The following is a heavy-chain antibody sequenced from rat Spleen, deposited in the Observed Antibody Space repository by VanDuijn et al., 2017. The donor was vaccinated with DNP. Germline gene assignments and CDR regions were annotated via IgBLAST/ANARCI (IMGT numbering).Heavy chain of an antibody. J-gene: IGHJ3*01. CDR2: ITKTGGST. D-gene: IGHD1-12*02. CDR1: GFTFSSFP. Sequence: EVQLVESGGGLVQPGRSLKLSCAASGFTFSSFPMAWIRQAPGKGLEWVASITKTGGSTYYPDSVKGRFTISRDNAKSTLYLQMDSLRSEDTATYYCTVDRDGSYGVAYWGQGTLVTVSS. CDR3: TVDRDGSYGVAY. V-gene: IGHV5-31*01.